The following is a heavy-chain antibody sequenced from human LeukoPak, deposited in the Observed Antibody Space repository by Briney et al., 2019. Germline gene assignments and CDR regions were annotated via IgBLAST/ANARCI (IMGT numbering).Heavy chain of an antibody. CDR3: AKGQYANY. CDR1: GFTFSSYG. J-gene: IGHJ4*02. Sequence: GGSLRLSCAASGFTFSSYGMHWVRQAPGKGLEWVAVISYDGSNKYYADSVKGRFTISRDNSKNALYLQMNSLRAEDTAVYYCAKGQYANYWGQGTLVTVSS. CDR2: ISYDGSNK. V-gene: IGHV3-30*18. D-gene: IGHD2-21*01.